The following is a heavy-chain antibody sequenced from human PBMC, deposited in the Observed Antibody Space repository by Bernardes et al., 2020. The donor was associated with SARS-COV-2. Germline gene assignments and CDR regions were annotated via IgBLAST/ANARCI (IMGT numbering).Heavy chain of an antibody. Sequence: GGSLRLSCAASGFTFISYLMSWVRQAPGKGLEWVGNIKQDGSEKNYVDSVKGRFTISRDNAKNSLYLQMNSLRAEDTAVYYCATRGYCSSTSCYGYYYYYYMDVWGKGTTVTVSS. CDR2: IKQDGSEK. V-gene: IGHV3-7*02. J-gene: IGHJ6*03. D-gene: IGHD2-2*01. CDR3: ATRGYCSSTSCYGYYYYYYMDV. CDR1: GFTFISYL.